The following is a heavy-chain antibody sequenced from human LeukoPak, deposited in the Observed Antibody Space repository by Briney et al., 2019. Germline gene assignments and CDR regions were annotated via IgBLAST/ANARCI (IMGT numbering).Heavy chain of an antibody. D-gene: IGHD3-10*01. CDR3: ARGPRITLVRGGQWYFYMNV. CDR2: INPSGGST. Sequence: ASVKVSCKASGYTFTSYYMHWVRQAPGQGLEWMGIINPSGGSTNYAQKFQGRVTMTRDTSTSTVYMELSSLRSDDTAVYYCARGPRITLVRGGQWYFYMNVWGKGTTVTVSS. V-gene: IGHV1-46*01. J-gene: IGHJ6*03. CDR1: GYTFTSYY.